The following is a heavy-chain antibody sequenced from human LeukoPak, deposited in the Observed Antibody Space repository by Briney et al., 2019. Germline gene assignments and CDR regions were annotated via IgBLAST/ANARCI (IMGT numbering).Heavy chain of an antibody. CDR3: ARGRYDILTGYYKGGYYYYYMDV. CDR1: GDSITRYY. V-gene: IGHV4-34*01. D-gene: IGHD3-9*01. Sequence: SETLSLTCAVSGDSITRYYWSWIRQPPGKGLEWIGEINHSGSTNYNPSLKSRVTISVDTSKNQFSLKLSSVTAADTAVYYCARGRYDILTGYYKGGYYYYYMDVWGKGTTVTVSS. J-gene: IGHJ6*03. CDR2: INHSGST.